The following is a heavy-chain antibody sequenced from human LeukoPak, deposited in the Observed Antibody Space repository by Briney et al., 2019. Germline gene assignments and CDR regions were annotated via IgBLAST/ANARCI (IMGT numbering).Heavy chain of an antibody. J-gene: IGHJ3*02. Sequence: PPASVKVSCKASGYTFTSYDINWVRQATGQGLEWMGWMNPNSGNTGYAQKFQGRVTITADKSTSTAYMELSSLRSEDTAVYYCARAGYDILTGSGGQHPHDAFDIWGQGTMVTVSS. CDR2: MNPNSGNT. D-gene: IGHD3-9*01. V-gene: IGHV1-8*03. CDR1: GYTFTSYD. CDR3: ARAGYDILTGSGGQHPHDAFDI.